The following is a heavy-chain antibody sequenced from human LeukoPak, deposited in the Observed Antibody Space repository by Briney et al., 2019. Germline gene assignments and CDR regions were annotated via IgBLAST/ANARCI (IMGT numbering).Heavy chain of an antibody. CDR2: ISGNGGCT. J-gene: IGHJ4*02. V-gene: IGHV3-23*01. CDR1: GFTFSNYA. CDR3: AKTWGSYFAGFDF. D-gene: IGHD3-10*01. Sequence: PGGSLRLSCTASGFTFSNYAMTWVRQAPGEGLEWVSGISGNGGCTYHADSVKGRFTISRDYSKNSLHLQMNSLGAEDTAVYYCAKTWGSYFAGFDFWGQGTLVTVSS.